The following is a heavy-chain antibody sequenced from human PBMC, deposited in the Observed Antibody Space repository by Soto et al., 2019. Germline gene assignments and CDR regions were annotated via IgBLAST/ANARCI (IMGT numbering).Heavy chain of an antibody. Sequence: PGGSLRLSCAASGFIFSRFGMHWVRQAPGKGLEWVAHIWYEGSNTYYADSVKGRFTISRDNSRNTLYLQMNSLRAEDTAVYHCVRDLLGSGGHFDYWGQGTPVTVSS. CDR3: VRDLLGSGGHFDY. CDR2: IWYEGSNT. D-gene: IGHD7-27*01. CDR1: GFIFSRFG. J-gene: IGHJ4*02. V-gene: IGHV3-33*01.